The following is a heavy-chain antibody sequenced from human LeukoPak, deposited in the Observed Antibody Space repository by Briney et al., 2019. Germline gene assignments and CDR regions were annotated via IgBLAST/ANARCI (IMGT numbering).Heavy chain of an antibody. Sequence: PSETLSLTCTVSGGSISSYYWSWIRQPPGKGLEWIGYIYYSGSTYYNPSLKSRVTISVDTSKNQFSLKLSSVTAADTAVYYCARDLSYWGQGTLVTVSS. CDR3: ARDLSY. CDR1: GGSISSYY. J-gene: IGHJ4*02. V-gene: IGHV4-59*12. CDR2: IYYSGST.